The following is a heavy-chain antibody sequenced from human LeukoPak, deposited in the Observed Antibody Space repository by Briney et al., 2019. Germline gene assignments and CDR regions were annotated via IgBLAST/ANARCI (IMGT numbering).Heavy chain of an antibody. V-gene: IGHV4-34*01. CDR1: GFTFSSYA. CDR2: INHSGST. D-gene: IGHD3-10*01. J-gene: IGHJ6*03. Sequence: GSLRLSCAASGFTFSSYAIHWIRQPPGKGLEWIGEINHSGSTNYNPSLKSRVTISVDTSKNQFSLKLSSVAAADTAVYYCARGRELRHSGSYARHYYYYMDVWGKGTTVTVSS. CDR3: ARGRELRHSGSYARHYYYYMDV.